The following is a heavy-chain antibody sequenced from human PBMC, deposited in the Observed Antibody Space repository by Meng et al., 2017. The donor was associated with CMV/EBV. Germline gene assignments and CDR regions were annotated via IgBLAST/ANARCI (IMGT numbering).Heavy chain of an antibody. Sequence: GGPLRLSCAAPGFTFSSYWMHWVRQAPGKGLVWVSRINSDGSSTSYADSVKGRFTISRDNSKNTLYLQMNSLRAEDTAVYYCAREGAGTIYGMDVWGQGTTVTVSS. V-gene: IGHV3-74*01. CDR1: GFTFSSYW. CDR3: AREGAGTIYGMDV. CDR2: INSDGSST. J-gene: IGHJ6*02. D-gene: IGHD1-1*01.